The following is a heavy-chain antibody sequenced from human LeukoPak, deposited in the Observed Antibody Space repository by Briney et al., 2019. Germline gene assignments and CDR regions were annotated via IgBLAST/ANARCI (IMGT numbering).Heavy chain of an antibody. D-gene: IGHD3-16*01. V-gene: IGHV3-23*01. J-gene: IGHJ4*02. CDR1: GFTFSSYA. CDR2: ISGSGGST. CDR3: AKCLFQVGYFDY. Sequence: PGGSLRLSCAASGFTFSSYAMSWVRQAPGKGLEWVSAISGSGGSTYYADSVKGRFTISRDNSKNTLYPQMNSLRAEDTAVYYCAKCLFQVGYFDYWGQGTLVTVSS.